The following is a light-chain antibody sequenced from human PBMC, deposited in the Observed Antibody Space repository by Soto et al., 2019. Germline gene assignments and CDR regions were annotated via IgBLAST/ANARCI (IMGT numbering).Light chain of an antibody. Sequence: EIVMTQSPATLALSPGERATLSCRAGQSVSNYVAWYQQRPGQAPRLLIYDASNRATGIPVRFSGSGSGTDFTLTISSLEPEDFAVYYCQQRSHGLTFGGGTKVDI. CDR1: QSVSNY. CDR2: DAS. V-gene: IGKV3-11*01. CDR3: QQRSHGLT. J-gene: IGKJ4*01.